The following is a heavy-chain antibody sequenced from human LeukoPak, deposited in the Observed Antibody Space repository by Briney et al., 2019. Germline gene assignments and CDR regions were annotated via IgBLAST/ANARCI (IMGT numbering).Heavy chain of an antibody. CDR2: ISGSGGST. D-gene: IGHD3-3*01. V-gene: IGHV3-23*01. CDR3: AKDQRFLEWLAGYYFDY. Sequence: GGSLRLSCAASGFTFSSYAMSWVRQAPGKGLEGVSAISGSGGSTYYADSVKGRFTISRDNSKNTLYLQMNSLRAEDTAVYYCAKDQRFLEWLAGYYFDYWGQGTLVTVSS. J-gene: IGHJ4*02. CDR1: GFTFSSYA.